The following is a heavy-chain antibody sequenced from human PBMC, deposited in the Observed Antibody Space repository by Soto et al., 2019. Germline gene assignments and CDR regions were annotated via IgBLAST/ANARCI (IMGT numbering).Heavy chain of an antibody. CDR3: ARGLEYSSSSDWESAFDY. Sequence: SVKVSCKASGGTFSSYAISWVRQAPRQGLEWMGGIIPIFGTANYAQKFQGRVTITADKSTSTAYMELSSLRSEDTAVYYCARGLEYSSSSDWESAFDYWGQGTLVTVS. J-gene: IGHJ4*02. CDR2: IIPIFGTA. D-gene: IGHD6-6*01. V-gene: IGHV1-69*06. CDR1: GGTFSSYA.